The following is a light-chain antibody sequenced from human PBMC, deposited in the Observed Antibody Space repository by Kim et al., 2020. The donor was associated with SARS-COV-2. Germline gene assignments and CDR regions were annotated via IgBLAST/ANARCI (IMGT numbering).Light chain of an antibody. Sequence: SPGERAAPACRASQSIVANYFAWYQQKPGQAPRLLIYGISSRPVGIPDRFSGSGSGTEFTLTISRLEPDDFAVYYCEQYGSSPRSFGQGTKVDIK. CDR3: EQYGSSPRS. CDR1: QSIVANY. J-gene: IGKJ1*01. V-gene: IGKV3-20*01. CDR2: GIS.